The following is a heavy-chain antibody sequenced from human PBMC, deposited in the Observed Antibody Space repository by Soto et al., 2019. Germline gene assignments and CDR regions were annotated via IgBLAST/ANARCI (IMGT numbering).Heavy chain of an antibody. V-gene: IGHV2-70*01. CDR3: ARILKGGTFDWLQIDC. D-gene: IGHD3-9*01. CDR2: INWRDNK. CDR1: GFSLTTSRMC. J-gene: IGHJ4*02. Sequence: SGPTLVNPTQTLTLTCTFSGFSLTTSRMCVTWIRQPPGKALEWLALINWRDNKYYTTSLKTRLTLSKDTSKNQVVLTLTNMDPVDTGTYYCARILKGGTFDWLQIDCWGQGTLVTVS.